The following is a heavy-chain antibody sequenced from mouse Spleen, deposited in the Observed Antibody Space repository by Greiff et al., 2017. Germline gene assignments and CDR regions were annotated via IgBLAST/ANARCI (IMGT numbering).Heavy chain of an antibody. V-gene: IGHV1S135*01. D-gene: IGHD1-1*01. CDR1: GYSFTSYY. J-gene: IGHJ2*01. CDR2: IDPFNGGT. Sequence: EVQRVESGPELMKPGASVKISCKASGYSFTSYYMHWVKQSHGKSLEWIGYIDPFNGGTSYNQKFKGKATLTVDKSSSTAYMHLSSLTSEDSAVYYCAITTVVPFDYWGQGTTLTVSS. CDR3: AITTVVPFDY.